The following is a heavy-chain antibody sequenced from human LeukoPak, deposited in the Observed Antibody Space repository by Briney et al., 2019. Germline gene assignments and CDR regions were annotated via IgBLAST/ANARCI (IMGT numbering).Heavy chain of an antibody. CDR1: GFTFSGSA. CDR2: IRSKANSYAT. D-gene: IGHD3-3*01. CDR3: WVFGVVISASGYYMDV. J-gene: IGHJ6*03. Sequence: GGSLRLSCAASGFTFSGSAMHWVRQASGKGLEWVGRIRSKANSYATEYTASVKGRFTISRDDSKNTAYLQMNSLKTEDTAVYYCWVFGVVISASGYYMDVWGKGTTVTVSS. V-gene: IGHV3-73*01.